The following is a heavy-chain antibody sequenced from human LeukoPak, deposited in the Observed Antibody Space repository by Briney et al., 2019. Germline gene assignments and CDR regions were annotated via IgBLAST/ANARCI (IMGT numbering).Heavy chain of an antibody. CDR1: GGSISSWTYY. CDR2: IYYGGTN. Sequence: PSETLSLTCTVSGGSISSWTYYWGWIRQPPGKGLEWIGTIYYGGTNYYNPSLKGRVTISVDTSKNQFSLNLNSVTAADTAVYYCAYGSNSAADHWGQGTLVTVSS. D-gene: IGHD4-23*01. V-gene: IGHV4-39*01. J-gene: IGHJ4*02. CDR3: AYGSNSAADH.